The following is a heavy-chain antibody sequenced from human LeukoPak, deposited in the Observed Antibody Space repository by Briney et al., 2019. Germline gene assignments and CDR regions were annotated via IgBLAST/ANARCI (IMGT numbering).Heavy chain of an antibody. CDR1: GFTFSSYA. J-gene: IGHJ4*02. V-gene: IGHV3-23*01. CDR2: ISGSGGST. CDR3: AKVHHGGGGGYFDY. Sequence: PGGCLRLSCAASGFTFSSYAMSWVRQAPGKGLEWVSAISGSGGSTYYADSVKGRFTISRDNSKNTLYLQMNSPRAEDTAVYYCAKVHHGGGGGYFDYWGQGTLVTVSS. D-gene: IGHD2-21*01.